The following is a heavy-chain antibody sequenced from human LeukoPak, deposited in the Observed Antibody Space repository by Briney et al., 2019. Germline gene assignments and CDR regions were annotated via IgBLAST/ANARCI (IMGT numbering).Heavy chain of an antibody. Sequence: GESLKISCKGSGYTFSIYWIGWVRQMPGKVLEWMGIIFPGDSDTRYSPSFQGQVTISVDKSINTAYLQWSSLKASDTAMYYCARVVDYGDYRNRFLDYWGQGTLVTASS. V-gene: IGHV5-51*01. CDR3: ARVVDYGDYRNRFLDY. J-gene: IGHJ4*02. D-gene: IGHD4-17*01. CDR1: GYTFSIYW. CDR2: IFPGDSDT.